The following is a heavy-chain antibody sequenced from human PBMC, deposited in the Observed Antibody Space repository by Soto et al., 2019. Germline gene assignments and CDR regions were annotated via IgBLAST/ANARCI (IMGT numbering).Heavy chain of an antibody. CDR2: ISGIGSST. D-gene: IGHD4-17*01. CDR1: GFPFSGYA. V-gene: IGHV3-23*01. J-gene: IGHJ4*02. Sequence: EVQLLESGGGLVQPGGSLRLSCAASGFPFSGYAINWVRQAPGKGLEWVSVISGIGSSTNYADSVKGRFTISRDNSRDTGHLQMNSLRAEDTAVYYCAKSYYGDYDHRLRFDNWGQGTLVTVSS. CDR3: AKSYYGDYDHRLRFDN.